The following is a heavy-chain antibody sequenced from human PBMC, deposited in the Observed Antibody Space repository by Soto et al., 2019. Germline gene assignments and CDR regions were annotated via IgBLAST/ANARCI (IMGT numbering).Heavy chain of an antibody. J-gene: IGHJ4*02. Sequence: QVQLVESGGGVVQPGGSLRLSCAASGFTFGRHGMHWVRQAPGKGLEWVAVIGSDGRRDSYADSVKGRFTISRDNGQNTLYLQMNSLRAEDTAVYYCAGDDDYGDNGLDYWCQGTLVSVSS. CDR3: AGDDDYGDNGLDY. CDR1: GFTFGRHG. D-gene: IGHD4-17*01. V-gene: IGHV3-33*01. CDR2: IGSDGRRD.